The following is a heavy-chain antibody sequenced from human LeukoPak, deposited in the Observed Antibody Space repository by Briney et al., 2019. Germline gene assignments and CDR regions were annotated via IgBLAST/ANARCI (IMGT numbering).Heavy chain of an antibody. CDR3: ARGSPYGDLDY. V-gene: IGHV3-15*01. Sequence: GGSLRLSWAASGFTFSNAWMSWVRQAPGKGLEWVGRIKSKTDGGTTDYAAPVKGRFTISRDDSKNTLYLQMNSLRSEDTAVYYCARGSPYGDLDYWGQGTLVTVSS. D-gene: IGHD4-17*01. CDR2: IKSKTDGGTT. J-gene: IGHJ4*02. CDR1: GFTFSNAW.